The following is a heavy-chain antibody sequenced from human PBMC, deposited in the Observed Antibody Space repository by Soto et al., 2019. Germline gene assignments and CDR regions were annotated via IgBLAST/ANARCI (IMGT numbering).Heavy chain of an antibody. CDR1: GVTFSSYA. CDR3: ASSQGAAMVPEWFDP. D-gene: IGHD5-18*01. Sequence: ASVKVSCKDSGVTFSSYAISRVRQAPGQGLEWMGGIIPIFGTANYAQKFQGRVTITADESTSTAYMELSSLRSEDTAVYYCASSQGAAMVPEWFDPWGQGTLVTVSS. V-gene: IGHV1-69*13. J-gene: IGHJ5*02. CDR2: IIPIFGTA.